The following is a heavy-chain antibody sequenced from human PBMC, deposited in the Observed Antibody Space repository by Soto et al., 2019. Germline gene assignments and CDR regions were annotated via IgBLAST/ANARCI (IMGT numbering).Heavy chain of an antibody. Sequence: GESLKISCAASGFTFSSYAMSWVRQAPGKGLEWVSAISGSGGSTYYADSVKGRFTISRDNSKNTLYLQMNSLRAEDTAVYYCAKDGEWELPDYWGQGTLVTVSS. D-gene: IGHD1-26*01. J-gene: IGHJ4*02. CDR1: GFTFSSYA. CDR3: AKDGEWELPDY. V-gene: IGHV3-23*01. CDR2: ISGSGGST.